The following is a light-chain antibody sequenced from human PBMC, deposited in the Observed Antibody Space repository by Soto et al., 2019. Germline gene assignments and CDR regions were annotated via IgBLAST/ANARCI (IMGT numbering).Light chain of an antibody. Sequence: QMTQSPSTLSGSVGDRVTITCRASQTISSWLAWYQQKPGKAPKLLIYKASTLKSGVPSRFSGSGSGTEFTLTISSLQPEDFATYYCQQLNNYPRTFGQGTKVDIK. V-gene: IGKV1-5*03. J-gene: IGKJ1*01. CDR2: KAS. CDR3: QQLNNYPRT. CDR1: QTISSW.